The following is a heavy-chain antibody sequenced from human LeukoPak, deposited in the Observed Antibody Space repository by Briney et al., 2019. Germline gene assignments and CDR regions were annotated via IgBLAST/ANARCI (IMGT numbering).Heavy chain of an antibody. CDR2: IRSNSDGGTI. V-gene: IGHV3-15*07. CDR1: GFAFDKYA. J-gene: IGHJ5*02. Sequence: PGGSLRLSCSAFGFAFDKYAMNWVRQAPGKGLEWVGRIRSNSDGGTIDYAAPVKGRFTLSRDDSKTTLYLQMNSLQTEDTAVYYCATDFYDSTWGQGTLVTVSS. CDR3: ATDFYDST. D-gene: IGHD3-22*01.